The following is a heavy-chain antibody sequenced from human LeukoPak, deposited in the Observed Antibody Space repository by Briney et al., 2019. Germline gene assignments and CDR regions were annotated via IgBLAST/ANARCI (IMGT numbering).Heavy chain of an antibody. CDR1: GFTFSSYV. CDR2: ISGSGITT. Sequence: GGSLRLSCAASGFTFSSYVMSWVRQAPGKGLEWVSDISGSGITTYYADSVKGRFTISRDNSKSTLYLQMNSLRAEDTAVYYCAKMPPLSRIAEADTANYYYGMDVWGQGTTVTVSS. J-gene: IGHJ6*02. D-gene: IGHD6-19*01. CDR3: AKMPPLSRIAEADTANYYYGMDV. V-gene: IGHV3-23*01.